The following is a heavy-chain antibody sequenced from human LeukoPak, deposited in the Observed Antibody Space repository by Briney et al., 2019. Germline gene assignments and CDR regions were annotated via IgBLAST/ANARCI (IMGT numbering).Heavy chain of an antibody. CDR2: INSDGSST. CDR1: GFTFSSYW. J-gene: IGHJ6*03. CDR3: ARTYSRFYYMDV. V-gene: IGHV3-74*01. D-gene: IGHD4-11*01. Sequence: GGSLRLSCAASGFTFSSYWMHWVRQAPGKGLVWVSRINSDGSSTSYADSVKGRFTISRDNAKNTLYLKMNSLRAEDTAVYYCARTYSRFYYMDVWGKGTTVTVSS.